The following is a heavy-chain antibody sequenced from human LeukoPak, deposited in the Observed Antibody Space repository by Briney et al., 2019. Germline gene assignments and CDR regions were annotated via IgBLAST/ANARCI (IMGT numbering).Heavy chain of an antibody. CDR3: ARCSGYSGLLDY. V-gene: IGHV1-69*01. CDR1: GGTFSSYA. Sequence: SVKVSCKASGGTFSSYAISWVRQAPGQGLEWMGGIIPIFGTANYAQKFQGRVTITADESTSTAYTELSSLRSEDTAVYYCARCSGYSGLLDYWGQGTLVTVSS. J-gene: IGHJ4*02. D-gene: IGHD3-22*01. CDR2: IIPIFGTA.